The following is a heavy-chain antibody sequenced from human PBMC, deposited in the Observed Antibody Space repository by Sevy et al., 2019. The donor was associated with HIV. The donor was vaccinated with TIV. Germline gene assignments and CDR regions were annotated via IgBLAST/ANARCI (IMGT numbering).Heavy chain of an antibody. D-gene: IGHD1-1*01. CDR1: GYTFTSYG. J-gene: IGHJ6*02. Sequence: ASVKVSCKASGYTFTSYGISWVRQAPGQGLEWMGWISAYNGNTNYAQKLQGRVTMTTDTSTSTAYMELRSLRSDDTAVYYCARELERDYYCYYGMDVWGQGTTVTVSS. CDR3: ARELERDYYCYYGMDV. V-gene: IGHV1-18*01. CDR2: ISAYNGNT.